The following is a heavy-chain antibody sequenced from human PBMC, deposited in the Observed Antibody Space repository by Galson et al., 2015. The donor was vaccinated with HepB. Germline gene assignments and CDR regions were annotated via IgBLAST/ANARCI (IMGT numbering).Heavy chain of an antibody. D-gene: IGHD3-9*01. CDR1: GYSFTSYW. CDR2: IYPGDSDT. J-gene: IGHJ5*02. Sequence: QSGAEVKKPGESLKISCKGSGYSFTSYWIGWVRQMPGKGLEWMGIIYPGDSDTRYSPSFQGQVTISADKSISTAYLQWSSLKASDTAMYYCARRDYDILTGYYCFDPWGQGTLVTVSS. V-gene: IGHV5-51*01. CDR3: ARRDYDILTGYYCFDP.